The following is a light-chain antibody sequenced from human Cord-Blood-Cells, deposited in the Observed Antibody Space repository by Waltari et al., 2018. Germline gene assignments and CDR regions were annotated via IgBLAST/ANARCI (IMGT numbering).Light chain of an antibody. Sequence: DIQMTQSPSTLSASVGDRVTITCRASQSISSWLAWYQQKPGKAPKLLFYKASSLESGVPSRFSGSGSGTEFTLTISSLQHDDFATYYCQQYNSYSWTFGQGTKVEIK. CDR2: KAS. CDR1: QSISSW. V-gene: IGKV1-5*03. J-gene: IGKJ1*01. CDR3: QQYNSYSWT.